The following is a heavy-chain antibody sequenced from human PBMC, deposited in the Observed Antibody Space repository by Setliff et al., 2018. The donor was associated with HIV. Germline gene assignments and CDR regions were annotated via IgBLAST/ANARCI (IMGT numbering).Heavy chain of an antibody. D-gene: IGHD1-7*01. CDR2: IYYSGST. J-gene: IGHJ6*03. Sequence: SETLSLTCTVSAGSIRSSTYYWAWIRQPPGKGLEWIATIYYSGSTYYNPSLKSRATISVDMSKNQFSLRLSSVTAADTAVYYCARGDGTKYYYYYYMDVWGKGTTVTVSS. CDR1: AGSIRSSTYY. V-gene: IGHV4-39*07. CDR3: ARGDGTKYYYYYYMDV.